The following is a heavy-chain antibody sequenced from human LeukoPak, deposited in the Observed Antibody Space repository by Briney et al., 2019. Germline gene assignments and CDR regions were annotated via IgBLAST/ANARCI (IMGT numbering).Heavy chain of an antibody. D-gene: IGHD3-3*01. CDR2: IRYDGSNK. CDR1: GFTFSSHG. Sequence: GGSLRLSCAASGFTFSSHGMHWVRQAPGKGLEWVAFIRYDGSNKYYADSVKGRFTISRDNSKNTLYLQMNSLRAEDTAVYYCAKAGRIFGVVIGDYWGQGTLVTVSS. J-gene: IGHJ4*02. V-gene: IGHV3-30*02. CDR3: AKAGRIFGVVIGDY.